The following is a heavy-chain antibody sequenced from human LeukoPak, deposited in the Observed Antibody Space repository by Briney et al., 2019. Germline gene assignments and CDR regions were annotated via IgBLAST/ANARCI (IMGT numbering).Heavy chain of an antibody. D-gene: IGHD5-18*01. Sequence: SETRSLTCTVSGYSISSGYYWGWIRQPPGKGLEWIGSIYHSGSTYYNPSLKSRVTISVDTSKNQFSLKLSSVTAADTAVYYCARGGGYSYGLDFYWGQGTLVTVSS. J-gene: IGHJ4*02. CDR3: ARGGGYSYGLDFY. CDR1: GYSISSGYY. CDR2: IYHSGST. V-gene: IGHV4-38-2*02.